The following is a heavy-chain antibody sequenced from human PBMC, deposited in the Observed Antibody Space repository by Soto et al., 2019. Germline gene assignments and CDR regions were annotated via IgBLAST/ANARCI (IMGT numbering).Heavy chain of an antibody. V-gene: IGHV1-69*06. D-gene: IGHD5-12*01. CDR2: IIPIFGTA. CDR3: ARALVEMATITAFDI. CDR1: GGTFSSYA. Sequence: ASVKVSCKASGGTFSSYAISWVRQAPGQGLEWVGGIIPIFGTANYAQKFQGRVTITADKSTSTAYMELSSLRSEDTAVYYCARALVEMATITAFDIWGQGTMVTVSS. J-gene: IGHJ3*02.